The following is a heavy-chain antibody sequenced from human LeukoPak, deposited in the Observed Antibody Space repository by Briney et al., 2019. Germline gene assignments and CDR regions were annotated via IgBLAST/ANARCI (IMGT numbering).Heavy chain of an antibody. V-gene: IGHV3-23*01. CDR3: AKHSGSYFIYYIDS. D-gene: IGHD1-26*01. CDR2: ISGSAYNS. CDR1: GFTFSSYD. J-gene: IGHJ4*02. Sequence: GGSLRLSCAASGFTFSSYDLSWVRQAPGKGLEWVSTISGSAYNSYYADSVKGRFTISRDNSANTLYLQMDNLRAEDTALYYCAKHSGSYFIYYIDSWGQGTLVTVSS.